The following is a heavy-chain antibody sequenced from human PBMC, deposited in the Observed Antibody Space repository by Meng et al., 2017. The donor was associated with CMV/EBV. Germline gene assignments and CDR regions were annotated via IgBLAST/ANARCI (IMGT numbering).Heavy chain of an antibody. CDR1: GGTFSSYA. CDR3: ARDRGCSSTSCYPNWFDP. CDR2: IIPIFGTA. Sequence: SVKVSCKASGGTFSSYAISWVRQAPGQGLEWMGGIIPIFGTANYAQKFQGRVTITTDKSTSTAYMELSSLRSEDTAVYYCARDRGCSSTSCYPNWFDPWGQGTLVTVSS. D-gene: IGHD2-2*01. V-gene: IGHV1-69*05. J-gene: IGHJ5*02.